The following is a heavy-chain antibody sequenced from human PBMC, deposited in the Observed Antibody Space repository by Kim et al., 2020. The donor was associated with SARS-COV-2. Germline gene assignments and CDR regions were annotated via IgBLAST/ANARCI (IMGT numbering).Heavy chain of an antibody. J-gene: IGHJ4*02. V-gene: IGHV3-33*06. Sequence: GGSLRLSCAASGFTFSSYAMHWVRQAPGKGLEWVAVIWYDGSNKYYADSVKGRFTISRDNSKNTLYLQMNSLRAEDTAVYYCAKEGGCTNGVCYEPEFDYWGQGTLVTVSS. CDR1: GFTFSSYA. CDR3: AKEGGCTNGVCYEPEFDY. CDR2: IWYDGSNK. D-gene: IGHD2-8*01.